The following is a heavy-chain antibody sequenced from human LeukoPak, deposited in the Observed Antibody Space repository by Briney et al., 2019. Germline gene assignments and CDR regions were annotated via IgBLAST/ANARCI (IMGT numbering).Heavy chain of an antibody. J-gene: IGHJ4*02. CDR2: IYYSGST. Sequence: SETLSLTCTVSGGSISSYYWSWTRQPPGKGLEWTGYIYYSGSTNYNPSLKSRVTISVDTSKNQFSLKLSSVTAADTAVYYCARDQSQNGRFDYWGQGTLVTVSS. CDR3: ARDQSQNGRFDY. V-gene: IGHV4-59*01. CDR1: GGSISSYY. D-gene: IGHD2-8*01.